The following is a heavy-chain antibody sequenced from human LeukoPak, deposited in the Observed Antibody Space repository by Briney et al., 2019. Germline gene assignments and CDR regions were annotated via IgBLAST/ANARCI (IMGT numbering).Heavy chain of an antibody. D-gene: IGHD5-18*01. CDR3: ARTPKGGYPSDV. V-gene: IGHV5-10-1*01. Sequence: GESLRISCKGSGYSFTSYWVSWVRQMPGKGLEWMGRIDPSDSYTNYSPSFQGHVTISAGKSISTAYLQWSSLKASDTAMYYCARTPKGGYPSDVWGKGTTVTVSS. J-gene: IGHJ6*04. CDR1: GYSFTSYW. CDR2: IDPSDSYT.